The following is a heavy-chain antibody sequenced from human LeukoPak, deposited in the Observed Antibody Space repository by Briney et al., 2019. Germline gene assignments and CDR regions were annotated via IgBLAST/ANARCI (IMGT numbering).Heavy chain of an antibody. V-gene: IGHV1-18*01. CDR3: ARSGIAAAGTPQGIYYYYYMDV. J-gene: IGHJ6*03. D-gene: IGHD6-13*01. CDR2: ITAYNGNT. Sequence: GASVRVSCKASGYTFTSYVISWVRQAPGHGLEWMGWITAYNGNTNYAQKLQGRVTMTTETSTSTAYMELRSLRSDDTAVYYCARSGIAAAGTPQGIYYYYYMDVWGKGTTVTVSS. CDR1: GYTFTSYV.